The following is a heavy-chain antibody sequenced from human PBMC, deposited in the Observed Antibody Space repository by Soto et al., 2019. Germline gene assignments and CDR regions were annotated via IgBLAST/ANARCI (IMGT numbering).Heavy chain of an antibody. CDR3: ARGHVVVGATTWDY. J-gene: IGHJ4*02. CDR1: GFTFSDYY. CDR2: ISSSSSYT. V-gene: IGHV3-11*06. D-gene: IGHD1-26*01. Sequence: GGSLRLSCAASGFTFSDYYMSWIRQAPGKGLEWVSYISSSSSYTNYADSVKGRFTISRDNAKNSLYLQMNSLRAEDTAVYYCARGHVVVGATTWDYWGQGTLVTVSS.